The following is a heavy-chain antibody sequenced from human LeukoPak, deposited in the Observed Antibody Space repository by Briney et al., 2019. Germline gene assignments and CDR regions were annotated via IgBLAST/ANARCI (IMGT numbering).Heavy chain of an antibody. CDR2: IWYDGSNK. CDR1: GFTFSSYG. Sequence: GGSLRLSCAASGFTFSSYGMHWVRQAPGKGLEWVAVIWYDGSNKYYADSVKGRFTISRDNSKNALYLQMNSLRAEDTAVYYCARDLNSGSYYYMDVWGKGTTVTVFS. J-gene: IGHJ6*03. D-gene: IGHD1-26*01. CDR3: ARDLNSGSYYYMDV. V-gene: IGHV3-33*01.